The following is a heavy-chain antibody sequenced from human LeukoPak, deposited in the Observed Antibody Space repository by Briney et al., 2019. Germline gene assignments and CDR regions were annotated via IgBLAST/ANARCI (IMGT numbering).Heavy chain of an antibody. J-gene: IGHJ4*02. Sequence: PGGSLRLSCAASGFTFSSYSMNWVRQAPGKGLEWVSSISSSSSYIYYADSVKGRFTISRDNAKNSLYLQMNSLRAEDTAVYYCARDPLDTAMEIDYWGQGTLVTVSS. D-gene: IGHD5-18*01. CDR3: ARDPLDTAMEIDY. CDR1: GFTFSSYS. V-gene: IGHV3-21*01. CDR2: ISSSSSYI.